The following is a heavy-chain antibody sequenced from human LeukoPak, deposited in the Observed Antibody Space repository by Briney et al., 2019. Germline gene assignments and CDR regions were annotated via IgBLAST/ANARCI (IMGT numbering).Heavy chain of an antibody. CDR2: ISGSGGST. CDR3: AKRRMGFGEQPFDY. D-gene: IGHD3-10*01. V-gene: IGHV3-23*01. J-gene: IGHJ4*02. Sequence: PGGSLRLSCAVSGFTFSSYGMHWVRQAPGKGLEWASAISGSGGSTYYADSVKGRFTISRDNSKNTLYLQMNSLRAEDTAVYYCAKRRMGFGEQPFDYWGQGTLVTVSS. CDR1: GFTFSSYG.